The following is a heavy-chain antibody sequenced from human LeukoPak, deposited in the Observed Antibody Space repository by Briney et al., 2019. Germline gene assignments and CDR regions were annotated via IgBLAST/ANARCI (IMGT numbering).Heavy chain of an antibody. J-gene: IGHJ4*02. D-gene: IGHD3-22*01. CDR3: AHKPRDYYDSSGYYYFDY. CDR2: IYWDDDK. V-gene: IGHV2-5*02. Sequence: ESGPTLVKPTQTLTLTCTFSGFSLSTSGVGVGWIRQPPGKALEWLALIYWDDDKRYSPSLKSRLTITKDTSKNQVVLTMTNIDPVDTATYYCAHKPRDYYDSSGYYYFDYWGQGTLVTVSS. CDR1: GFSLSTSGVG.